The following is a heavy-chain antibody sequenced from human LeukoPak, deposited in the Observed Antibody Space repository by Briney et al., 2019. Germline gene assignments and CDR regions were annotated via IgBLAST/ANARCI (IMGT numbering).Heavy chain of an antibody. CDR2: ISGSGGRI. Sequence: GGSLRRSCAASGFTFSSYAMSWVRQAPGKGLEWVSAISGSGGRIYYGASVKGRFTISRDNSKNTLNLQMNSLRAEDTAVYYCAKAVLLTGYYDYWGQGTLVTVSS. D-gene: IGHD3-9*01. CDR1: GFTFSSYA. CDR3: AKAVLLTGYYDY. V-gene: IGHV3-23*01. J-gene: IGHJ4*02.